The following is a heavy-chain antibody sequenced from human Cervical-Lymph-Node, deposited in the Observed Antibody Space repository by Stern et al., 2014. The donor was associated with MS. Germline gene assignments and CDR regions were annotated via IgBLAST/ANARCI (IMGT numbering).Heavy chain of an antibody. Sequence: EVQLEESGGDLVQPGGSLRLSCAASGFSFSTYSMVWVRQAPGKGLEWISYISSGGTTIYYADSVKGRFTISRDNAKNSVYMQMNSLRDEDTAVYYCVRLIAVTGFDSWGQGTLVTVSS. V-gene: IGHV3-48*02. D-gene: IGHD6-19*01. CDR3: VRLIAVTGFDS. CDR2: ISSGGTTI. CDR1: GFSFSTYS. J-gene: IGHJ4*02.